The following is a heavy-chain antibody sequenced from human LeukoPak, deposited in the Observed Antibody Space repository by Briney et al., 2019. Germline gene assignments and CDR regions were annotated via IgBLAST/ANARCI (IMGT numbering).Heavy chain of an antibody. V-gene: IGHV1-2*02. D-gene: IGHD6-13*01. CDR1: GYTFTGYY. CDR2: INPNSGGA. J-gene: IGHJ5*02. Sequence: ASVKVSCKASGYTFTGYYMHWVRQAPGQGLEWMGWINPNSGGANYAQKFQGRVTMTRDTSISTAYMELSRLRSDDTAVYYCARNGYSSSWPPLFDPWGQGTLVTVSS. CDR3: ARNGYSSSWPPLFDP.